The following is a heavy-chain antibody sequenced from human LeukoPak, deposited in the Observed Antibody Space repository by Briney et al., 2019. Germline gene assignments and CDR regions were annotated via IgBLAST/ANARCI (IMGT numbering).Heavy chain of an antibody. D-gene: IGHD6-19*01. CDR3: ARRSAVAATPLFFDY. CDR1: GYTFTSYA. V-gene: IGHV1-3*01. Sequence: ASVKVSCKASGYTFTSYAMHWVRQAPGQRLEWMGWINAGNGNTKYSQKFQGRVTITRDTSASTAYMELSSLRSEDTAVYYYARRSAVAATPLFFDYWGQGTLVTVSS. J-gene: IGHJ4*02. CDR2: INAGNGNT.